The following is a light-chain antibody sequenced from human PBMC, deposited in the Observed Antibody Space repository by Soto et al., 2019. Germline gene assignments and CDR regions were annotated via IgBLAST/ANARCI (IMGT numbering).Light chain of an antibody. CDR3: AAWHDSLNGSVV. CDR2: SNN. CDR1: SSNIGSNT. V-gene: IGLV1-44*01. Sequence: HSVLTQPPSASGTPGQRVTISCSGSSSNIGSNTVNWYQQLPGTAPKLLSYSNNQRPSGVTDRVYGSKSGTSASLAISGLQSEDEADYSCAAWHDSLNGSVVFGGGTKLPVL. J-gene: IGLJ2*01.